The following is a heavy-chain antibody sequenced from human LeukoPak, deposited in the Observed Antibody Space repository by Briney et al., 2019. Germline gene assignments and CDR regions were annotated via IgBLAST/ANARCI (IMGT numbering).Heavy chain of an antibody. V-gene: IGHV3-30-3*01. J-gene: IGHJ3*02. D-gene: IGHD2-15*01. CDR3: AKDRRLGYCSGGSCHPHDAFDI. CDR2: ISYDGSNK. Sequence: GGSLRLSCAASGFTFSSYAMHWVRQAPGKGLEWVAVISYDGSNKYYADSVKGRFTISRDNSKNTLYLQMNSLRAEDTAVYYCAKDRRLGYCSGGSCHPHDAFDIWGQGTMVTVSS. CDR1: GFTFSSYA.